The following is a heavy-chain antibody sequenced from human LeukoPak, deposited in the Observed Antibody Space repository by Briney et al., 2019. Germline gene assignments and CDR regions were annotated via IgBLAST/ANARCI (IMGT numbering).Heavy chain of an antibody. CDR1: GGTFSSYA. D-gene: IGHD3-9*01. Sequence: KVSCKASGGTFSSYAISWVRQAPGQGLEWMGRIIPILGIANYAQKFQGRVTITADKSTSTAYMELSSLRSEDTAVYYCARDVPRHLTGYYDYYYGMDVWGQGTTVTVSS. J-gene: IGHJ6*02. CDR3: ARDVPRHLTGYYDYYYGMDV. V-gene: IGHV1-69*04. CDR2: IIPILGIA.